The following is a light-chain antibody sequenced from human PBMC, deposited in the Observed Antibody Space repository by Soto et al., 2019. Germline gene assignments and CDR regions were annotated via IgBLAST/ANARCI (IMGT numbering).Light chain of an antibody. V-gene: IGKV3-20*01. CDR3: QKYGSSPQT. Sequence: EIVLTQSPGTLSLSPGERATLSCRASQSVSSSYLAWYQQKPGQAPRLLIYGASSRATGIPDRFSGSGSGTAFTLTISRLEPEDFAVYYCQKYGSSPQTFGQGTKLEIK. J-gene: IGKJ2*01. CDR1: QSVSSSY. CDR2: GAS.